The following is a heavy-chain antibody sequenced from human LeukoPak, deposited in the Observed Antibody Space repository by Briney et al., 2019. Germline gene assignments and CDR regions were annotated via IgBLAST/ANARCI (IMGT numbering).Heavy chain of an antibody. CDR1: GFTFSSYG. Sequence: GGSLRLSCAASGFTFSSYGMSWVRQAPGKGLEWVPAISGSGGSTYYADSVKGRFTISRDNSKNTLYLQMNSLRAEDTAVYYCAKNGYYDILTGSRSRLGGFDYWGQGTLVTVSS. CDR3: AKNGYYDILTGSRSRLGGFDY. D-gene: IGHD3-9*01. V-gene: IGHV3-23*01. CDR2: ISGSGGST. J-gene: IGHJ4*02.